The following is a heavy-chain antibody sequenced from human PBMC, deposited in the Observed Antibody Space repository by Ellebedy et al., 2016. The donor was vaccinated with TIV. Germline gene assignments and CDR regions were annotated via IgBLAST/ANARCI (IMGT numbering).Heavy chain of an antibody. D-gene: IGHD6-25*01. CDR3: ARVTGAAADLDY. CDR2: INPNSGGT. Sequence: ASVKVSCKASGYTFTGYYMHWVRQAPGQGLEWMGWINPNSGGTNYAQKFQGRATMTRDTSISTAYMELSRLRSDDTAVYYCARVTGAAADLDYWGQGTLVTVSS. CDR1: GYTFTGYY. V-gene: IGHV1-2*02. J-gene: IGHJ4*02.